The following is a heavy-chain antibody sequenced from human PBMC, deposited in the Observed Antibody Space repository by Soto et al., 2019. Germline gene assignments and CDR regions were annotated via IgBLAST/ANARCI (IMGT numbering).Heavy chain of an antibody. CDR1: GYIFTNND. Sequence: GASVKLFCKASGYIFTNNDVSWVRQAIGQGLEWMGWMNPGSGDTGYAQKFQGRVTMTRNISIATAYMELSSLRADDTAIYYCARMASFGSLNWFDPWGQGTLVTVSS. CDR3: ARMASFGSLNWFDP. D-gene: IGHD5-18*01. CDR2: MNPGSGDT. J-gene: IGHJ5*02. V-gene: IGHV1-8*01.